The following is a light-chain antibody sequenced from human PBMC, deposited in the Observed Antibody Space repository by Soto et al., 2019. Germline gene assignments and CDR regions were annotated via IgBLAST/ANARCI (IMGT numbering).Light chain of an antibody. CDR2: GAS. V-gene: IGKV3-11*01. CDR3: QLRSIRPAH. J-gene: IGKJ5*01. Sequence: RDRTTVSYMASQTITTYLAWYQQKPGQPPRLLIYGASNRATGIPARFSGSGSGTEFTLTICSLEPEDFPLYYSQLRSIRPAHFAEGTRLEI. CDR1: QTITTY.